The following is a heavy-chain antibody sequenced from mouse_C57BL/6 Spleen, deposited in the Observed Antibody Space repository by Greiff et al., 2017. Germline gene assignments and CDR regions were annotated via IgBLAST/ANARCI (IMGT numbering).Heavy chain of an antibody. V-gene: IGHV1-39*01. CDR2: INPNYGTT. CDR1: GYSFTDYN. D-gene: IGHD1-1*01. Sequence: VQLQQSGPELVKPGASVKISCKASGYSFTDYNMNWVKQSTGKSLEWIGVINPNYGTTSYNQKFKGKATLTVDQSSSTAYMQLNSLTSEDSAVYYCAGGVGTENYAMDYWGQGTSVTVSS. J-gene: IGHJ4*01. CDR3: AGGVGTENYAMDY.